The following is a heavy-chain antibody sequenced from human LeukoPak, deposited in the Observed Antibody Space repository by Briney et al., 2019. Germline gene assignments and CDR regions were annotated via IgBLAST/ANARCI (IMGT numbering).Heavy chain of an antibody. CDR3: AKELTTERTPGVDS. CDR1: GFTFSSYS. J-gene: IGHJ4*02. D-gene: IGHD4-17*01. Sequence: PGGSLRLSCAASGFTFSSYSMSWVRQGPGTGLEWVSAISGSGDTTFYADSVKGRFTISRDNSKNTLFLQVNSLRVEDTAVYFCAKELTTERTPGVDSWGQGILVTVSS. CDR2: ISGSGDTT. V-gene: IGHV3-23*01.